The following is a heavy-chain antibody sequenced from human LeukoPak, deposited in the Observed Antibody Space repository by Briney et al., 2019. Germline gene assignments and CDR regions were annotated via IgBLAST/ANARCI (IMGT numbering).Heavy chain of an antibody. CDR1: GFTFTSYA. CDR3: ARDREYSHFDY. D-gene: IGHD2/OR15-2a*01. CDR2: ISYDGSNK. Sequence: GGCLRLSCAASGFTFTSYAMHWVRQAPGKGLEWVAVISYDGSNKYYADSVKGRFTISRDNSKNTLYLQMNSLRAEDTAVYYCARDREYSHFDYWGQGTLVTVSS. J-gene: IGHJ4*02. V-gene: IGHV3-30-3*01.